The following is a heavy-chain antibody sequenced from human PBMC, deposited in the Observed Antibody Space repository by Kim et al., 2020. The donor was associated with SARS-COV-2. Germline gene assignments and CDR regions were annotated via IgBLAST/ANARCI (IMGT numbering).Heavy chain of an antibody. CDR3: AGGALRDLGY. D-gene: IGHD7-27*01. Sequence: SETLSLTCTVSGGSISSYYWSWIRQPPGKGLEWIGYIYYSGGTNYNPSLKSRVTISVDTSKNQFSLKLSSVTAADTAVYYCAGGALRDLGYWGQGTLVTV. V-gene: IGHV4-59*01. J-gene: IGHJ4*02. CDR1: GGSISSYY. CDR2: IYYSGGT.